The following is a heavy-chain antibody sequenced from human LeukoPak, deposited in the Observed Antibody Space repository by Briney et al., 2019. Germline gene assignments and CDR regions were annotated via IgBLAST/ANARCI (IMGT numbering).Heavy chain of an antibody. CDR2: IYTGGST. D-gene: IGHD3-16*01. V-gene: IGHV3-53*01. J-gene: IGHJ6*02. CDR3: ARSLIMDI. Sequence: GGSLGLSCAASGFSFSNYWFHWVRQAPGEGLEWVSVIYTGGSTYYAESVKGRFTISRVISKNTLYLQMNSLRAEDTAVYYCARSLIMDIWGRGTTVTVSS. CDR1: GFSFSNYW.